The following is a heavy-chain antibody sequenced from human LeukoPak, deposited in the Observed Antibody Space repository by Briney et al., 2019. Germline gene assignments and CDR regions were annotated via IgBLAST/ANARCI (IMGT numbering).Heavy chain of an antibody. CDR2: IYPGDSDA. CDR3: SRRDYSSGWYVDY. Sequence: GESLKISCKGSGYSFSNYWIAWVRQMPGKGLELMGIIYPGDSDARYSPSFQGQVTISADKSISTAFLQWTSLTASDTAMYYRSRRDYSSGWYVDYWGQGTLVTVSS. V-gene: IGHV5-51*01. CDR1: GYSFSNYW. J-gene: IGHJ4*02. D-gene: IGHD6-19*01.